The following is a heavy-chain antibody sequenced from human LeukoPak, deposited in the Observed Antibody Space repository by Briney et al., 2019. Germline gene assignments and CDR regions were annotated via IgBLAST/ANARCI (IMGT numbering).Heavy chain of an antibody. CDR3: ARDILWFGEFSPNNWFDP. CDR2: ISAYNGNT. D-gene: IGHD3-10*01. J-gene: IGHJ5*02. CDR1: GYTFTSYY. Sequence: ASLKVSCKAFGYTFTSYYIHWVRQAPGQGLEWMGWISAYNGNTNYAQKLQGRVTMTTDTSTSTAYMELRSLRPDDTAAYYCARDILWFGEFSPNNWFDPWGQGTLVTVSS. V-gene: IGHV1-18*04.